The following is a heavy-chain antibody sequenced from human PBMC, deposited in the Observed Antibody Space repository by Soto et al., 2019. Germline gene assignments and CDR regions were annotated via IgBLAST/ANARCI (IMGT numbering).Heavy chain of an antibody. CDR1: GGSISSYY. J-gene: IGHJ4*02. CDR2: IFYSGST. Sequence: QVQLQESGPGLVKPSETLSLTCTVSGGSISSYYWSWIRQPPGKGLEWIGYIFYSGSTNYNPSLKSRVTISVDTFKNQFSLKLSSVTAADTAVYYCAGVQGGSSSPVGYWGQGTLLTVSS. V-gene: IGHV4-59*01. D-gene: IGHD6-6*01. CDR3: AGVQGGSSSPVGY.